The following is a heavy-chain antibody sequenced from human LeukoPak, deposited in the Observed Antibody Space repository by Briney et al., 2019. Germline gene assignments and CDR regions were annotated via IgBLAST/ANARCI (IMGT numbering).Heavy chain of an antibody. Sequence: GESLKISCKGVGYIFNNFWIAWVRQMPGKGLEWMGIIYPGDSDTRYSPSFQGQVTISADKSISTAYLQWSSLKASDTAMYYCARHVVSSSWSPFDYWGQGTLVTVSS. D-gene: IGHD6-13*01. CDR2: IYPGDSDT. CDR3: ARHVVSSSWSPFDY. J-gene: IGHJ4*02. V-gene: IGHV5-51*01. CDR1: GYIFNNFW.